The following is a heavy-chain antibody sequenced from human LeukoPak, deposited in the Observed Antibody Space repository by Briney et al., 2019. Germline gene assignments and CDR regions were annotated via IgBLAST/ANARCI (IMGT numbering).Heavy chain of an antibody. J-gene: IGHJ6*02. Sequence: GGSLRLSCAASGFRLSSYNMNLVRQAPGKGLEWVSSITSSSSYIYYADSVKGRLTISRDNAKNSLYLQINSLRAEDTAVYYCARDGSWTSTYYYGFAGMDVWGQGTTVTVSS. CDR3: ARDGSWTSTYYYGFAGMDV. D-gene: IGHD3-10*01. V-gene: IGHV3-21*01. CDR2: ITSSSSYI. CDR1: GFRLSSYN.